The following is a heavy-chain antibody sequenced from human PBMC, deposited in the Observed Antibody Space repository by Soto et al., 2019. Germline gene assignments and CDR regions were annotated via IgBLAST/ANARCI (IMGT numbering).Heavy chain of an antibody. CDR2: IIPIFGTA. V-gene: IGHV1-69*13. J-gene: IGHJ4*02. Sequence: ASVKVSCKASGGTFSSYAISWVRQAPGQGLEWMGGIIPIFGTANYAQKFQGRVTITADESTSTAYMELSSLRSEETAVYYCVLQLWPQGQVDYWGQGTLVTVSS. D-gene: IGHD5-18*01. CDR3: VLQLWPQGQVDY. CDR1: GGTFSSYA.